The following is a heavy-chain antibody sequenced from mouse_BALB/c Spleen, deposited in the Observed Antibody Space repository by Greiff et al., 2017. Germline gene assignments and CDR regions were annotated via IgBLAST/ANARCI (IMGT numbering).Heavy chain of an antibody. CDR3: AGSTMITTAFAY. D-gene: IGHD2-4*01. Sequence: VQLKESGAELVKPGASVKLSCTASGFNIKDTYMHWVKQRPEQGLEWIGRIDPANGNTKYDPKFQGKATITADTSSNTAYLQLSSLTSEDTAVYYCAGSTMITTAFAYWGQGTLVTGSA. J-gene: IGHJ3*01. CDR1: GFNIKDTY. V-gene: IGHV14-3*02. CDR2: IDPANGNT.